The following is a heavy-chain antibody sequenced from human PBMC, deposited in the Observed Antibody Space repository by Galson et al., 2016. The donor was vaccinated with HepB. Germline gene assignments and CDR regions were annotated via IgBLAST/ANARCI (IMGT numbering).Heavy chain of an antibody. V-gene: IGHV4-4*02. Sequence: ETLSLTCAVSGGSISTDSWWHWVRQPPGQGLEWIGEIYHDGGTNYNPSLKSRLSMSVDKSTYQFSLNLSSVTAADAAVYYCARVTCGGGACQDVFAIWGQGIMVTVSS. J-gene: IGHJ3*02. CDR2: IYHDGGT. D-gene: IGHD2-21*02. CDR1: GGSISTDSW. CDR3: ARVTCGGGACQDVFAI.